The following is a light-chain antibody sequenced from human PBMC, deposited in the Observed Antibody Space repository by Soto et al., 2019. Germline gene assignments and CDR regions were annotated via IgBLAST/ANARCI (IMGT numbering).Light chain of an antibody. CDR3: QQNGNSPLT. CDR1: QSVTSTY. CDR2: ASS. V-gene: IGKV3-20*01. Sequence: EIAMTQTTATLSLSPGARATLSCSAGQSVTSTYLAWYQHKPGQAPRLLIYASSNRATGIPDRFSGSGSGTDFTLTISRLEPEDFALYYCQQNGNSPLTFCGGTKVDIK. J-gene: IGKJ4*01.